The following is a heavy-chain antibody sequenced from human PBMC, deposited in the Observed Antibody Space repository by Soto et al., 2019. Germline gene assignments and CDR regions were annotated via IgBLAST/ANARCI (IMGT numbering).Heavy chain of an antibody. Sequence: EVQLVESGGGLVQPGGSLRLSCAASGFTFSSYSMNWVRPAPGKGLEWVSYISSSSSTIYYADSVKGRFTISRDNAKNSLYLQMNSLRAEDTAVYYCARANYYGSTGDFDYWGQGTLVTVSS. CDR1: GFTFSSYS. V-gene: IGHV3-48*01. D-gene: IGHD3-10*01. J-gene: IGHJ4*02. CDR2: ISSSSSTI. CDR3: ARANYYGSTGDFDY.